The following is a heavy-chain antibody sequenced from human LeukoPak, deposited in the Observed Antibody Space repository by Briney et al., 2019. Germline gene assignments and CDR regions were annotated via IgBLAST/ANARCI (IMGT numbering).Heavy chain of an antibody. Sequence: PGGSLRLSCAVSGFTSDDYAMHWVRQVPGKGLEWVSAISGSGGSTYYADSVKGRFTISRDNSKNTLYLQMNSLRAEDTAVYYCAKDAYLYYYGSGSYHDLLFDYWGQGTLVTVSS. J-gene: IGHJ4*02. CDR3: AKDAYLYYYGSGSYHDLLFDY. V-gene: IGHV3-23*01. CDR1: GFTSDDYA. CDR2: ISGSGGST. D-gene: IGHD3-10*01.